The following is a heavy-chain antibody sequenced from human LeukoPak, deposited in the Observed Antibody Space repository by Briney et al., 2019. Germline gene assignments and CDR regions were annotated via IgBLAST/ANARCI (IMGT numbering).Heavy chain of an antibody. V-gene: IGHV3-33*01. Sequence: GGSLRLSCAASGFTFSSYGMHWVRQAPGKGLEWVAVIWFDGSNKYHADSVKGRFTISRDNSKNTLYLQMNSLRAEDTAVYYCARDTYSSGWYFDYWGQGTLVTVSS. J-gene: IGHJ4*02. CDR1: GFTFSSYG. CDR3: ARDTYSSGWYFDY. CDR2: IWFDGSNK. D-gene: IGHD6-19*01.